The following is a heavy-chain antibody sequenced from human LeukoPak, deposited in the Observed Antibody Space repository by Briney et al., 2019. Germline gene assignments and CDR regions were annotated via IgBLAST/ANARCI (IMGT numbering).Heavy chain of an antibody. CDR1: GGPISSSSYY. D-gene: IGHD3/OR15-3a*01. J-gene: IGHJ4*02. V-gene: IGHV4-39*01. Sequence: PSETLSLTCTVSGGPISSSSYYWGWIRQPPGKGLEWIGGIYYSGSTYYNPSLKSRVTISVDTSKNQFSLKLSSVTAADTAVYYCARHWAGYYYFDYWGQGTLVTVSS. CDR3: ARHWAGYYYFDY. CDR2: IYYSGST.